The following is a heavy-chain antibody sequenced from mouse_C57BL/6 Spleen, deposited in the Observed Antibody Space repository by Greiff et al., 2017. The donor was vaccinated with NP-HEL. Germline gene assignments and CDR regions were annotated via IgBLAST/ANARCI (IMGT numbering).Heavy chain of an antibody. CDR3: ARYYYGSSYYAMDY. J-gene: IGHJ4*01. CDR1: GYSITSDY. Sequence: EVKLVESGPGLAKPSQSLSLTCSVTGYSITSDYWNWIRKFPGNKLEYMGYISYSGSTYYNPSLNSRISITRDTSKNQYYLQLNSVTTEDTATYYCARYYYGSSYYAMDYWGQGTSVTFAS. V-gene: IGHV3-8*01. CDR2: ISYSGST. D-gene: IGHD1-1*01.